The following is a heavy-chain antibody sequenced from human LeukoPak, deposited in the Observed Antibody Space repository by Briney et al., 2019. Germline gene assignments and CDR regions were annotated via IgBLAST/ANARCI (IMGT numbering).Heavy chain of an antibody. Sequence: SETLSLTCAVYGGSFSGSSWSWIRQPPGKGLEWIGDINHSGSTNYNPSLKSRATISKDTSKNQFSLQLTSVTAADTAVYYCARLRLFPDYFDYWGQGTLVTVSS. CDR1: GGSFSGSS. D-gene: IGHD3-22*01. J-gene: IGHJ4*02. CDR3: ARLRLFPDYFDY. V-gene: IGHV4-34*01. CDR2: INHSGST.